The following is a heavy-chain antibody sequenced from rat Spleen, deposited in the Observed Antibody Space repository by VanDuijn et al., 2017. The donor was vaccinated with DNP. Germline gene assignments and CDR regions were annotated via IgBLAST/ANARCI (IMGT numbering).Heavy chain of an antibody. CDR3: TRRDYYSTFGFAY. Sequence: EVQLVESGGGLVQPGNSLKLSCAASGFTFSDYAMAWVRQAPKKGLEWVATIHSDGSSTYYRDSVKGRFTMSRDNAMSSLYLQMDSLRSEDTATYFCTRRDYYSTFGFAYWGQGTLVTVSS. D-gene: IGHD1-2*01. CDR2: IHSDGSST. V-gene: IGHV5S10*01. CDR1: GFTFSDYA. J-gene: IGHJ3*01.